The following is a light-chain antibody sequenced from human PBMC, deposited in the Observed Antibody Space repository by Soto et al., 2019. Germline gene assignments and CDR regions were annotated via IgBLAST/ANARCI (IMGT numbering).Light chain of an antibody. V-gene: IGKV3-11*01. CDR3: QQRYSWPPIT. CDR1: QSVRSF. J-gene: IGKJ5*01. Sequence: EIVLTQSPATLSLSPGERATLSCRASQSVRSFVAWYQQKPGQAPRLLIYDTSNRATGIPARFSGSGSETDFTLTISSLEPEDFAVYYCQQRYSWPPITFGQGTRLEI. CDR2: DTS.